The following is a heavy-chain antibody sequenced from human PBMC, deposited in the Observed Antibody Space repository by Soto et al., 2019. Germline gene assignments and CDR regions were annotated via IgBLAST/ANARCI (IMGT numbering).Heavy chain of an antibody. CDR3: ARVVVVVASTYGMDV. D-gene: IGHD2-15*01. CDR1: GFTFSSYS. J-gene: IGHJ6*02. V-gene: IGHV3-21*01. Sequence: PGGSLRLSCAASGFTFSSYSMNWVRQAPGKGLEWVSSISSSSSYIYYADSVKGRFTISRDNAKNSLYLQMNSLRAEDTAVYYCARVVVVVASTYGMDVWGQGTTVTVSS. CDR2: ISSSSSYI.